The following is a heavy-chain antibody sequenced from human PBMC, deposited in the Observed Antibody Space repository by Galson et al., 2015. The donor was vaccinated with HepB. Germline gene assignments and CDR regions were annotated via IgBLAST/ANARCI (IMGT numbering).Heavy chain of an antibody. D-gene: IGHD2-15*01. CDR1: GFTFSSYS. J-gene: IGHJ6*02. V-gene: IGHV3-48*04. Sequence: SLRLSCAASGFTFSSYSMNWVRQAPGKGLEWVSYISSSSSTIYYADSVKGRFTISRDNAKNSLYLQMNSLRAEDTAVYYCARDSRGRYCSGGSCYPGYLDVWGQGTTVTVSS. CDR2: ISSSSSTI. CDR3: ARDSRGRYCSGGSCYPGYLDV.